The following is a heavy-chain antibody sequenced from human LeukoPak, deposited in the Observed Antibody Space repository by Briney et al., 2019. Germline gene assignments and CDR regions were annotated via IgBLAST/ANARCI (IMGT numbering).Heavy chain of an antibody. CDR1: GCTFTGYY. CDR2: VNPNSGGT. D-gene: IGHD6-13*01. Sequence: GASVKVSCKDSGCTFTGYYMHWVRQAPGQGLEWMGWVNPNSGGTNYAQKFQGRVTMTRDTSISTAYMELSRLRSDGTAVYYCAGELAGSEDYWGQGTLVTVSS. V-gene: IGHV1-2*02. CDR3: AGELAGSEDY. J-gene: IGHJ4*02.